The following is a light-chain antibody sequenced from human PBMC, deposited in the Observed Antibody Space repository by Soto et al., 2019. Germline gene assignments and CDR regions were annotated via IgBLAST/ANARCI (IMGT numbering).Light chain of an antibody. CDR1: QDIKNY. J-gene: IGKJ4*01. CDR2: EAS. Sequence: DIQMTQSPSSLSASVGDRVTITCQASQDIKNYLNWYQQKPGKAPKLLIYEASNLETGVPSRFSGSGSGRSFTFSISSLQPEDIAKYYCKQCDDFITFGGGTRIEIK. V-gene: IGKV1-33*01. CDR3: KQCDDFIT.